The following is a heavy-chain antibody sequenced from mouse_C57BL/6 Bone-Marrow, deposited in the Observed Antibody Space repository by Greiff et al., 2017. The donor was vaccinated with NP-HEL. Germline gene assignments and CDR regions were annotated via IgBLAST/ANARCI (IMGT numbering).Heavy chain of an antibody. Sequence: EVQGVESGGGLVKPGGSLKLSCAASGFTFSDYGMHWVRQAPEKGLEWVAYISSGSSTIYYADTVKGRFTISRDNAKNTLFLQMTSLRSEDTAMYYCARRRYYGSSAWYFDVWGTGTTVTVSS. CDR3: ARRRYYGSSAWYFDV. D-gene: IGHD1-1*01. V-gene: IGHV5-17*01. J-gene: IGHJ1*03. CDR2: ISSGSSTI. CDR1: GFTFSDYG.